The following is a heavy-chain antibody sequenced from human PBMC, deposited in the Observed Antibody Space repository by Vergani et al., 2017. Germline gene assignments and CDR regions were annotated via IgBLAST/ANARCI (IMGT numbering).Heavy chain of an antibody. D-gene: IGHD1-26*01. Sequence: QVQLMQSGPVMKKPGGSMKVSCQASESTFSDYNIHWGRQAPGQGLQWMVWISPKTGDTDYLQRFQDRVTMTRDASTKTVYLKMTRLTSDDTAIYYCAHSWNFGRRDWFDSWGPGTLVTVSS. CDR3: AHSWNFGRRDWFDS. J-gene: IGHJ5*01. V-gene: IGHV1-2*02. CDR1: ESTFSDYN. CDR2: ISPKTGDT.